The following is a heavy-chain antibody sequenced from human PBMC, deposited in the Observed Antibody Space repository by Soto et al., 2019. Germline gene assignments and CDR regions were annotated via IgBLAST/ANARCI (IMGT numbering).Heavy chain of an antibody. V-gene: IGHV4-59*01. J-gene: IGHJ4*02. CDR3: ARDEGYFDY. CDR1: GGSISSYY. CDR2: IYYSGST. Sequence: SETLSLTCTVSGGSISSYYWSWIRQPPGKGLEWIGYIYYSGSTNYNPSLKSRVTISVDTSKNQFSLKLSSVTAADTAVYYCARDEGYFDYWGQGTLVTVSS.